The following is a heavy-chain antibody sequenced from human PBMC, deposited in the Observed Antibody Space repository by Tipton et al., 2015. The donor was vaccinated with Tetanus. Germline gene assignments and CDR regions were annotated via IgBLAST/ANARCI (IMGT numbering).Heavy chain of an antibody. Sequence: QLVQSGAEVKKPGASVKVSCKASGYTFTGYYIYWVRQAPGQGLEWMGWIDPNSGGTVYAQKFQGRDTMTRDTSISTAYMELRSLRSDDTAVYYCARDRGDYIYYGMDVWGPGTTVTVS. D-gene: IGHD3-22*01. J-gene: IGHJ6*02. CDR3: ARDRGDYIYYGMDV. CDR2: IDPNSGGT. V-gene: IGHV1-2*02. CDR1: GYTFTGYY.